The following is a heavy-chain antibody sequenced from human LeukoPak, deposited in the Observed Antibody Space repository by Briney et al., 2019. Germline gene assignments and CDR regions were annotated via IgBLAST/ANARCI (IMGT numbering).Heavy chain of an antibody. Sequence: GGSLRLSCAASGFTFSSYGMHWVRQAPGKGLEWVGRIRSNSDGGTIDYAAPVKGRFTLSRDDSKTTLYLQMNSLQTEDTAVYYCATDFYDSTWGQGTLVTVSS. CDR2: IRSNSDGGTI. J-gene: IGHJ5*02. CDR3: ATDFYDST. CDR1: GFTFSSYG. V-gene: IGHV3-15*07. D-gene: IGHD3-22*01.